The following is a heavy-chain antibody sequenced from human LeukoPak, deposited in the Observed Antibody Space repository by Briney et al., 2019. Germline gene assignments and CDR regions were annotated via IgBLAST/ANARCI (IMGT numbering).Heavy chain of an antibody. CDR1: GFTFSSYA. CDR2: ISYDGSNK. Sequence: GGSLRLSCAASGFTFSSYAMSWVRQAPGKGLEWVAVISYDGSNKYYADSVKGRFTISRDNSKNTLYLQMNSLRAEDTAVYYCAREEQQLAHFDYWGQGTLVTVSS. J-gene: IGHJ4*02. D-gene: IGHD6-13*01. V-gene: IGHV3-30-3*01. CDR3: AREEQQLAHFDY.